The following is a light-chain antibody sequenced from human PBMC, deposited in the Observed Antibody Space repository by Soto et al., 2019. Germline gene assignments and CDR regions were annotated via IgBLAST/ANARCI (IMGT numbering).Light chain of an antibody. CDR2: EVS. V-gene: IGLV2-14*01. Sequence: QSALTQPASVSGSPGQSITISCTGTSSDVGGYKYVSWYQQYPGKAPKLMIYEVSDRPSGVSNRFSGSKSGNTASLTISGLQAEDEADYYCSSYTSSSTRRVFGTGTKVTVL. CDR1: SSDVGGYKY. J-gene: IGLJ1*01. CDR3: SSYTSSSTRRV.